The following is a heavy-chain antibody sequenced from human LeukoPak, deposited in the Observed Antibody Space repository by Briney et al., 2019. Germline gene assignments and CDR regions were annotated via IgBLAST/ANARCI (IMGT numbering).Heavy chain of an antibody. CDR2: ISGSGGST. CDR3: AKAPIVVVPAAIVMDV. Sequence: GSLRLSCAASGFTFSSYAMSWVRQAPGKGLEWVSAISGSGGSTYYADSVKGRFTISRDNSKNTLYLQMNSLRAEDTAVYYCAKAPIVVVPAAIVMDVWGQGTTVTVSS. D-gene: IGHD2-2*01. J-gene: IGHJ6*02. V-gene: IGHV3-23*01. CDR1: GFTFSSYA.